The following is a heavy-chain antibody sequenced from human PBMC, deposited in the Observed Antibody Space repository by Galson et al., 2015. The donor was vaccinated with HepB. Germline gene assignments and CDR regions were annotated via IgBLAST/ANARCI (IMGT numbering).Heavy chain of an antibody. CDR1: GFTFSNYA. Sequence: SLRLSCAVSGFTFSNYAMSWVRQAPGKGLEWVSGISGSGNNTYDAGSVKGRFTISRDNSENTLYLQMNSLRAEDTAVYYCGTVAGNLDSHYYGMDVWGQGTTVTVSS. CDR3: GTVAGNLDSHYYGMDV. J-gene: IGHJ6*02. V-gene: IGHV3-23*01. CDR2: ISGSGNNT. D-gene: IGHD6-19*01.